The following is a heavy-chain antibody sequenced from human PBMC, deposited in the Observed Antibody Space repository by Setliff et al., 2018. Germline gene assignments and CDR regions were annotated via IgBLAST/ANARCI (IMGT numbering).Heavy chain of an antibody. V-gene: IGHV4-59*01. J-gene: IGHJ4*02. CDR1: DGSLSTYY. CDR3: AKGGTYRYFDF. Sequence: PSETLSLTCTVSDGSLSTYYWSWIRQPPGKGLEFIGYVYYSGTANYSPSLRSRAIMSVDASKNEISLKLKSVTAADTAVYYCAKGGTYRYFDFWGQGALVTVSS. CDR2: VYYSGTA. D-gene: IGHD1-1*01.